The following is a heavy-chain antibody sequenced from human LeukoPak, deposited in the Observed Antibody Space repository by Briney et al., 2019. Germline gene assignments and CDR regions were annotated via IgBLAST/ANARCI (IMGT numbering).Heavy chain of an antibody. CDR1: GGSISSSSYY. Sequence: SETLSLTCTVSGGSISSSSYYWGWIRQPPGKGLEGIGSIYYSGSTYYNPSLKSRVTISVDTSKNQFSLKLSSVTAADTAVCYCARVGAYGSGDINWFDPWGQGTLVTVSS. D-gene: IGHD3-10*01. CDR3: ARVGAYGSGDINWFDP. CDR2: IYYSGST. V-gene: IGHV4-39*07. J-gene: IGHJ5*02.